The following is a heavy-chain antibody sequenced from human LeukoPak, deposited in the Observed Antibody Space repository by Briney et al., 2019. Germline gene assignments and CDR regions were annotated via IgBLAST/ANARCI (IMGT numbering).Heavy chain of an antibody. Sequence: AGPLRLSCAASGFAFSNYNMNWVRQAPGKGLEWVASITTSYYESAYYADSMKGRFTISRDNAKNSLYLQMDSLRAEDTAVYYCASTYGGTTYYYYYMDIWGKGTTVTVSS. CDR3: ASTYGGTTYYYYYMDI. J-gene: IGHJ6*03. CDR2: ITTSYYESA. V-gene: IGHV3-21*01. D-gene: IGHD4-23*01. CDR1: GFAFSNYN.